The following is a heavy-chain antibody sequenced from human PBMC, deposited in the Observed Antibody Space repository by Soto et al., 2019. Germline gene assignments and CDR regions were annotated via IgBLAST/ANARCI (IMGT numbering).Heavy chain of an antibody. Sequence: ASVKVSCKASGGTFSSYTISWVRQAPGQGLEWMGRIIPILGIANYAQKFQGRVTITADKSTSTAYMELSSLRSEDTAVYYCARGGGYYDILTNEYYFDYWGQGTLVTVSS. CDR3: ARGGGYYDILTNEYYFDY. D-gene: IGHD3-9*01. CDR2: IIPILGIA. J-gene: IGHJ4*02. CDR1: GGTFSSYT. V-gene: IGHV1-69*02.